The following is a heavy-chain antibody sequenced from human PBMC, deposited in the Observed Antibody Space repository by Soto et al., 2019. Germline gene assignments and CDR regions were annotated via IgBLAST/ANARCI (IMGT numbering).Heavy chain of an antibody. CDR1: GFTFRTYG. CDR2: ISYDENNK. CDR3: AKGGGGSYLYFDY. D-gene: IGHD1-26*01. J-gene: IGHJ4*02. Sequence: QVQLVESEGGVVQPGRSLRLSCAASGFTFRTYGMHWVRQAPGKGLEWVAVISYDENNKYYVDSVKGRFTISRDKSKNTLYLQMNSLRTEDTAVHYCAKGGGGSYLYFDYWGQGTLVTVSS. V-gene: IGHV3-30*18.